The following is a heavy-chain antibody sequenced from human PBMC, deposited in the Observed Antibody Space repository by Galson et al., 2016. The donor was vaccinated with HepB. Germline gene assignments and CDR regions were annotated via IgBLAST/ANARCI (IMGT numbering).Heavy chain of an antibody. J-gene: IGHJ6*02. CDR1: GFPFSQVW. D-gene: IGHD3-3*01. V-gene: IGHV3-15*01. Sequence: SLRLSCAASGFPFSQVWMSWLRQAPGKGLEWVARIRSKKDGGTITHAAPVQGRFTVSRDDSRDTLYLQMDSLRPEDTAVYYCARGGFLEWLFYPMDVWGQGTTVSVSS. CDR3: ARGGFLEWLFYPMDV. CDR2: IRSKKDGGTI.